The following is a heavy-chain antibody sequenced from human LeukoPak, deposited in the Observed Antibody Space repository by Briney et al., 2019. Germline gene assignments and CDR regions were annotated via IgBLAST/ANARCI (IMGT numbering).Heavy chain of an antibody. D-gene: IGHD3-22*01. V-gene: IGHV3-74*01. J-gene: IGHJ4*02. CDR1: GFTFSNNL. CDR3: AMIKEG. Sequence: GSLSLSCAASGFTFSNNLMHGVRQAPGKGLVWVSRINSDGRTTTYADSVKGRFTISRDNAKNTLYLQMNSLRAEDTAVYYCAMIKEGWGQGTLVTVSS. CDR2: INSDGRTT.